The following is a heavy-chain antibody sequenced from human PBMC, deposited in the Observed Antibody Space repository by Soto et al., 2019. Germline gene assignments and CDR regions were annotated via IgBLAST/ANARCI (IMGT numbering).Heavy chain of an antibody. V-gene: IGHV3-30*18. Sequence: PGGSLRLSCAACGSTFSSYGMHWVRQAPGKGLEWVAVISYDGSNKYYADSVKGRFTISRDNSKNTLYLQMNSLRAEDTAVYYCAKFPSSSPPGERPDAFDIWGQGTMVTVSS. J-gene: IGHJ3*02. CDR1: GSTFSSYG. CDR2: ISYDGSNK. CDR3: AKFPSSSPPGERPDAFDI. D-gene: IGHD6-13*01.